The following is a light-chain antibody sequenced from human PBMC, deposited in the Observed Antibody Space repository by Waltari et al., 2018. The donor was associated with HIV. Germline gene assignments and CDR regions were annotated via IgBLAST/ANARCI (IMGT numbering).Light chain of an antibody. Sequence: QSALTQPASVSGSLGQSISISCRGSSSDLGLYNIVSWYQVSPGKAPKLIIHEVNKRPSGVSDRFSGSKSGKTASLTISGLQTEDEADYYCCSYAGDSNYVFGTGTKVTVL. J-gene: IGLJ1*01. CDR2: EVN. CDR3: CSYAGDSNYV. V-gene: IGLV2-23*02. CDR1: SSDLGLYNI.